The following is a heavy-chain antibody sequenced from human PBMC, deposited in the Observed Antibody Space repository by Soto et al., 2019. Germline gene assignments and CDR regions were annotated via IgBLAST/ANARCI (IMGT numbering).Heavy chain of an antibody. Sequence: QVQLVQSGAEVKKTGASVKVSCKASGYTFITYAIHWVRQAPGQRLEWMGWINGGNGNTKYSQKFQGRVTITRDTSASTAYMELSSLRSEDTAVYYCARDNGSGSYYPFDYWCQGTLVTVSS. CDR2: INGGNGNT. CDR3: ARDNGSGSYYPFDY. D-gene: IGHD3-10*01. V-gene: IGHV1-3*01. J-gene: IGHJ4*02. CDR1: GYTFITYA.